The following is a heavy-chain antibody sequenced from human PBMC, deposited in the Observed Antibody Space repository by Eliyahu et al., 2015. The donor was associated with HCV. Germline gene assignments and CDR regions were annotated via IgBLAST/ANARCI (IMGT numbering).Heavy chain of an antibody. CDR3: ASATTVTTGGYFDY. V-gene: IGHV1-69*01. CDR2: IIPIFGTA. J-gene: IGHJ4*02. D-gene: IGHD4-11*01. Sequence: LXWMGGIIPIFGTANYAQKFQGRVTITADESTSTAYMELSSLRSEDTAVYYCASATTVTTGGYFDYWGQGTLVTVSS.